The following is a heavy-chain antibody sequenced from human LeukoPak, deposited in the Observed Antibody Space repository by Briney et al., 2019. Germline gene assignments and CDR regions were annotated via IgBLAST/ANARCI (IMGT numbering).Heavy chain of an antibody. J-gene: IGHJ5*02. CDR1: GYTFTGYY. CDR3: VLLDQNIPIDP. V-gene: IGHV1-2*06. D-gene: IGHD2/OR15-2a*01. CDR2: INPNSGGT. Sequence: GASVKVSCKASGYTFTGYYMHWVRQAPGQGLEWMGRINPNSGGTNYAQKFQGRVTMTRDTSISTAYMELSRLRSDDTAVYYCVLLDQNIPIDPWGQGTLVTVSS.